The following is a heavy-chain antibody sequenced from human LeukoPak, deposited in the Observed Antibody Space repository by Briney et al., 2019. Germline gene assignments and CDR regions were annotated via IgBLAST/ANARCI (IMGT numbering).Heavy chain of an antibody. CDR3: ARDLSYYYDSSGYSH. V-gene: IGHV3-48*04. CDR2: ISSSGSTI. D-gene: IGHD3-22*01. Sequence: GGSLRLSCAASGFTFSSYWMSWVRQAPGKGLEWVSYISSSGSTIYYADSVKGRFTISRDNAKNSLYLQMNSLRAEDTAVYYCARDLSYYYDSSGYSHWGQGTLVTVSS. CDR1: GFTFSSYW. J-gene: IGHJ4*02.